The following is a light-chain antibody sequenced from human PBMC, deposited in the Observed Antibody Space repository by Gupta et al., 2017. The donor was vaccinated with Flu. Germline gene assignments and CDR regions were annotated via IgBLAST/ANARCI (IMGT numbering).Light chain of an antibody. CDR1: NIGSKS. CDR3: QVWDTSSAHPM. CDR2: DDS. Sequence: SYVLTQPPSASVAPGQTANITCGGNNIGSKSVHWYQRKPGQAPVLVVYDDSDRPAGIPERFSGSNSGNTATLSIRRVEAVDEADYYCQVWDTSSAHPMFGGGTKLTVL. V-gene: IGLV3-21*02. J-gene: IGLJ3*02.